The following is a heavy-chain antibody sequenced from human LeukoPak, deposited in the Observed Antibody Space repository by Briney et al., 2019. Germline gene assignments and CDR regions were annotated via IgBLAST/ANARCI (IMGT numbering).Heavy chain of an antibody. CDR3: ARGSSSWSYYYYYMDV. CDR1: GFTFSDYY. V-gene: IGHV3-11*04. Sequence: GGSLRLSCAASGFTFSDYYMSWIRQAPGKGPEWVSYISSSGSTIYYADSVKGRFTISRDNAKNSLYLQMNSLRAEDTAVYYCARGSSSWSYYYYYMDVWGKGTTVTVSS. CDR2: ISSSGSTI. D-gene: IGHD6-13*01. J-gene: IGHJ6*03.